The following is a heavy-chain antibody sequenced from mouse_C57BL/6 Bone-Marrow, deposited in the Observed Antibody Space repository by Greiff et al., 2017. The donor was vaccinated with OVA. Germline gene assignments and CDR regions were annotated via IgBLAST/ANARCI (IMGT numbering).Heavy chain of an antibody. Sequence: VQLQQSGAELVKPGASVKISCKASGYAFSSYWMNWVKQRPGKGLEWIGQIYPGDGDTNYNGKFKGKATLTADKSSSTAYMQLSSLTSEDSAVYFCARGDGNYGDYFDYWGQGTTLTVSS. J-gene: IGHJ2*01. CDR3: ARGDGNYGDYFDY. V-gene: IGHV1-80*01. D-gene: IGHD2-1*01. CDR2: IYPGDGDT. CDR1: GYAFSSYW.